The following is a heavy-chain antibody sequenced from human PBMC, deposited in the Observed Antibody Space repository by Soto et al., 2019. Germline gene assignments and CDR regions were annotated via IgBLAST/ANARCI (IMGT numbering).Heavy chain of an antibody. J-gene: IGHJ4*02. Sequence: SEILSLTCNVSGGSITSGDYYWSWVRQPPGKGLEWIGYIYYSGSAYYNPSLKTRLAMSVDTSNNHFSLKLSSVTAADTAVYYCARINIAGTFYYDNWGQGTPVTV. V-gene: IGHV4-30-4*01. CDR2: IYYSGSA. CDR1: GGSITSGDYY. D-gene: IGHD6-13*01. CDR3: ARINIAGTFYYDN.